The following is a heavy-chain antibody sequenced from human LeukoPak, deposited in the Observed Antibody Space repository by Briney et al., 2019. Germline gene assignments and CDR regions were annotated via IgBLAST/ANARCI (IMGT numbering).Heavy chain of an antibody. V-gene: IGHV4-4*07. D-gene: IGHD2-15*01. CDR3: AREEVVVAATVFDY. Sequence: PSETLSLTCTVSGGSISSYYWSWIRQPAGKGLEWIGRIYTSGSTNYNPSLKSRVTMSVDTSKNQFSLKLSSVTAADTAVYYCAREEVVVAATVFDYWGQGTLVTVSS. CDR1: GGSISSYY. J-gene: IGHJ4*02. CDR2: IYTSGST.